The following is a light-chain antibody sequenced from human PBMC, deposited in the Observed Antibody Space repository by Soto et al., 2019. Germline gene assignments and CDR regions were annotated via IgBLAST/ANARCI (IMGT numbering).Light chain of an antibody. CDR1: SSDVGGYNY. Sequence: QSALTQPRSVSGSPGQSVTISCTGTSSDVGGYNYVSWYQQHPGKAPKLMIYDVSKRPSGVPDRFSGSKSGNTSSLPISRLQAEDEADYYCCSYAGSYTWVFGGGTKLTVL. J-gene: IGLJ3*02. CDR2: DVS. CDR3: CSYAGSYTWV. V-gene: IGLV2-11*01.